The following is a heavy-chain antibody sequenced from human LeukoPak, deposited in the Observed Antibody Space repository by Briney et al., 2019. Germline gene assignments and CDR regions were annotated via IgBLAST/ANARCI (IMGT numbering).Heavy chain of an antibody. Sequence: PGGPLRLSCEASGFTFSSYAMIWVCQAPGKGLEWVSAITGSGGGTQYADSVKGRFTISRDNSKNTLYLQMNSLRAEDTAVYYCARDPNGDYIGAFDFRGQGTMVTVSS. D-gene: IGHD4-17*01. CDR3: ARDPNGDYIGAFDF. CDR1: GFTFSSYA. V-gene: IGHV3-23*01. CDR2: ITGSGGGT. J-gene: IGHJ3*01.